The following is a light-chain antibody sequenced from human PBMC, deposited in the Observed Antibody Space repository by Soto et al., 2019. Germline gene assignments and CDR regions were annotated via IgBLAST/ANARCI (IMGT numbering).Light chain of an antibody. V-gene: IGKV3-20*01. Sequence: EIVLTQSPGPMSLSPGTRATLSCRASESITGSNLAWYQQRPGQAPRLLISGASTRATDMPARFSGGGSGTNYAVTISGLEPEDLAFYYWQQYGNSPFTVGQGTKLDIK. CDR3: QQYGNSPFT. CDR2: GAS. CDR1: ESITGSN. J-gene: IGKJ2*01.